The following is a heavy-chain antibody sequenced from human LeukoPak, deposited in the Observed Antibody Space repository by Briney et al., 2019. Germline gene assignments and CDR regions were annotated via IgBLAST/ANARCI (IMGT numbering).Heavy chain of an antibody. Sequence: GGSLRLSCAASGFTFSSYSMNWVRRAPGKGLEWVSSISSSSSYIYYADSVKGRFTISRDNAKNSLYLQMNSLRAEDTAVYYCARELTPGRESTWLGRYYYYGMDVWGQGTTVTVSS. CDR1: GFTFSSYS. D-gene: IGHD6-19*01. J-gene: IGHJ6*02. V-gene: IGHV3-21*01. CDR2: ISSSSSYI. CDR3: ARELTPGRESTWLGRYYYYGMDV.